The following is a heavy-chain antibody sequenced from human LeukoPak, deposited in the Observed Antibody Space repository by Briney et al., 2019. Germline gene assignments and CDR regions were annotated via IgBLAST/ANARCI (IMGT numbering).Heavy chain of an antibody. CDR1: GYTFTSYY. CDR2: INPSGGST. CDR3: ARGRSRGSIAAAH. J-gene: IGHJ4*02. Sequence: ASVTVSCKASGYTFTSYYMHWVRQAPGQGLEWMGIINPSGGSTSYAQKFQGRVTMTRNTSISTAYMELSSLRSEDTAVYYCARGRSRGSIAAAHWGQGTLVTVSS. V-gene: IGHV1-46*01. D-gene: IGHD6-13*01.